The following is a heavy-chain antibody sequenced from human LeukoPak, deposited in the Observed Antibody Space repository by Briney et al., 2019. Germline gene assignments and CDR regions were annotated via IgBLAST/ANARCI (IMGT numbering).Heavy chain of an antibody. V-gene: IGHV3-11*01. CDR2: ISSSGSTI. CDR3: ARARRASSYYFES. CDR1: RFTVSANY. J-gene: IGHJ4*02. D-gene: IGHD6-6*01. Sequence: GGSLRLSCTASRFTVSANYMSWVRQAPGKGLEWVSYISSSGSTIYYADSVKGRFTISRDNAKNSLYLQMNSLRAEDTALYYCARARRASSYYFESWGQGTLVTVSS.